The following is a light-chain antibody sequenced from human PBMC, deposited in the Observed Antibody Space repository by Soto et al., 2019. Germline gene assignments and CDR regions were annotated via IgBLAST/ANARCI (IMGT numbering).Light chain of an antibody. CDR2: DAS. V-gene: IGKV3-11*01. J-gene: IGKJ3*01. CDR1: QSVSSY. Sequence: EIVLTQSPATLSLSPGERATLSCRASQSVSSYLAWYQQKPGQAPRLLIYDASNRATGIPARFSGSGSGTDFSLTISSLEPEDFAVYYCQQRNNWRLFTFGPGTKLDIK. CDR3: QQRNNWRLFT.